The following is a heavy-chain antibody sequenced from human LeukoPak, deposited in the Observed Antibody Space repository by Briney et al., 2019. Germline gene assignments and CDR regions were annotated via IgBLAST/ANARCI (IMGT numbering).Heavy chain of an antibody. CDR1: GFTFSSYV. V-gene: IGHV3-23*01. Sequence: GGSLRLSCVASGFTFSSYVMSWVRQAPGKGLGWVSAISGRTGGTYYADSVKGRFTISRDNSKSTLYLQMDSLRAEDTAVYYCAKCGNSGCHLIDYWGQGTLVTVSS. CDR3: AKCGNSGCHLIDY. CDR2: ISGRTGGT. D-gene: IGHD5-12*01. J-gene: IGHJ4*02.